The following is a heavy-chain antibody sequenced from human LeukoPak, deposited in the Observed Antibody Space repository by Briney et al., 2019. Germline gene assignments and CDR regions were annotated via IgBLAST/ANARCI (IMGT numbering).Heavy chain of an antibody. CDR1: GFTFSSYE. D-gene: IGHD5-18*01. V-gene: IGHV3-48*03. CDR3: ARQQLQLWYD. Sequence: GGSLRLSCAASGFTFSSYEMNWVRQAPGKGLEWVSYISSSAGTTYYADSVKGRFTISRDNAKNSLYLQMNSLRAEDTAVYYCARQQLQLWYDWGQGTLVTVSP. CDR2: ISSSAGTT. J-gene: IGHJ4*02.